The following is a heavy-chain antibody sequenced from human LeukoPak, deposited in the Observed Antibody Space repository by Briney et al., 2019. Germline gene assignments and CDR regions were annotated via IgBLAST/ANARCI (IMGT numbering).Heavy chain of an antibody. V-gene: IGHV4-34*01. D-gene: IGHD2-2*01. CDR3: ARSVADIVVVPAPMGWFDP. CDR2: INRSGST. CDR1: GGSFSGYY. J-gene: IGHJ5*02. Sequence: SETLSLTCAVYGGSFSGYYWSWIRRPPGKGLEWIGEINRSGSTNYNPSLKSRVTISVDTSKNQFSLKLSSVTAADTAVYYCARSVADIVVVPAPMGWFDPWGQGTLVTVSS.